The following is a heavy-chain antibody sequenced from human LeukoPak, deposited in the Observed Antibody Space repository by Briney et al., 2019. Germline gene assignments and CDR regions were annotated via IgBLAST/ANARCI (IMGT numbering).Heavy chain of an antibody. V-gene: IGHV1-18*04. J-gene: IGHJ3*02. CDR2: ISAYNGNK. CDR1: GYTFTIYG. CDR3: ARRDIVVVQTDAFDI. D-gene: IGHD2-2*01. Sequence: ASVKLSCNASGYTFTIYGISWVRQAPGQGLEWMGWISAYNGNKNYAQKLQGRVTMTTDTSTSTAYMELRSLRSDDTAVYYCARRDIVVVQTDAFDIWGQGTIVTVSS.